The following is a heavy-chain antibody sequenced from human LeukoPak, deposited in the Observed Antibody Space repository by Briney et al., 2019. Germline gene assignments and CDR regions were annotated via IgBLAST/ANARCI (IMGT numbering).Heavy chain of an antibody. CDR2: INPNSGGT. Sequence: GASVKVSCKASGYTFTGYYMHWVRQAPGQGLEWMGWINPNSGGTNYAQKFQGRVTMTRDTSTSTAYMELRSLRSDDTAVYYCARDLIAAAGTGDYWGQGTLVTVSS. D-gene: IGHD6-13*01. CDR3: ARDLIAAAGTGDY. V-gene: IGHV1-2*02. J-gene: IGHJ4*02. CDR1: GYTFTGYY.